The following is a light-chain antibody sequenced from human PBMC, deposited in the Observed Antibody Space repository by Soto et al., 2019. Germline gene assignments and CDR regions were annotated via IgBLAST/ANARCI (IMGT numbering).Light chain of an antibody. Sequence: ELTQPPSVSVAPGQTATLTCGGDNIGSQSVHWYRQKPVQAPILVVFHDGDRPSGIPDRFSVSNSGNTATLTISGVEVGDEADYYCQVWDSSSDQVVFGGGTQLTVL. CDR2: HDG. J-gene: IGLJ2*01. V-gene: IGLV3-21*02. CDR1: NIGSQS. CDR3: QVWDSSSDQVV.